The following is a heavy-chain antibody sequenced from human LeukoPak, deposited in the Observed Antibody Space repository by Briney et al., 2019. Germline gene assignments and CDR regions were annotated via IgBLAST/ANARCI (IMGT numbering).Heavy chain of an antibody. CDR3: ARARSGWYLGQFDY. J-gene: IGHJ4*02. CDR1: GFTFSSYA. Sequence: GGSLRLSCVVSGFTFSSYAMHWVRQAPGKGLEWVAVISYDGSNKYYADSVKGRFSISRDNTKNTLYLQMNSLRPEDTAVYYCARARSGWYLGQFDYWGQGALVTVSS. CDR2: ISYDGSNK. D-gene: IGHD6-19*01. V-gene: IGHV3-30*04.